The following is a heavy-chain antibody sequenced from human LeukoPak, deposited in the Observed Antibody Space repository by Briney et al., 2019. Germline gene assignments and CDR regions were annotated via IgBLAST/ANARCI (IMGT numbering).Heavy chain of an antibody. J-gene: IGHJ4*02. CDR1: GYTFHNYG. D-gene: IGHD6-13*01. Sequence: ASVKVSFKASGYTFHNYGISWVRQAPGQGLEWMGWISAYNGDTIHAQKVQGRVTLTTDTSTTTAYMDLRSLTSDDSAVYYCARDNDISAAGTSHYFDFWGQGTLVAVSS. CDR3: ARDNDISAAGTSHYFDF. V-gene: IGHV1-18*01. CDR2: ISAYNGDT.